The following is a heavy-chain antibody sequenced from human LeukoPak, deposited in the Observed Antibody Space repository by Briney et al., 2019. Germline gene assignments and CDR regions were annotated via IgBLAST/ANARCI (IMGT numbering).Heavy chain of an antibody. CDR1: GGSISSYN. J-gene: IGHJ4*02. CDR3: ARLSMVFGVDMGFDY. Sequence: SETLSLTCTVSGGSISSYNWSWIRQPPGKGLEWIGYIYYSGSTNYNPSLKSRVTISVDTSKNQFSLKLSSVTAADTAVCYCARLSMVFGVDMGFDYWGQGTLVTVPS. CDR2: IYYSGST. V-gene: IGHV4-59*08. D-gene: IGHD3-3*01.